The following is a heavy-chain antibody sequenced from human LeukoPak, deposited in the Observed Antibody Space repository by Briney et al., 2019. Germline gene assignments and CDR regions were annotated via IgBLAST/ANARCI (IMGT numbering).Heavy chain of an antibody. CDR2: IRYDGSNK. Sequence: GGSLRLSCAASGFTFSSYGMHWVRQAPGKRLEWVAFIRYDGSNKYYADSVKGRFTISRDNSKNTLYLQMNSLRAEDTAVYYCAKDRIAAAGRLDYWGQGTLVTVSS. CDR3: AKDRIAAAGRLDY. CDR1: GFTFSSYG. J-gene: IGHJ4*02. V-gene: IGHV3-30*02. D-gene: IGHD6-13*01.